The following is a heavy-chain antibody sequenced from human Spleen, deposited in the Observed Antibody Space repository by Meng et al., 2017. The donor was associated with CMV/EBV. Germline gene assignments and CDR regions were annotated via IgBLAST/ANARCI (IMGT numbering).Heavy chain of an antibody. CDR1: GFTFSRNW. J-gene: IGHJ4*02. Sequence: ETLSLTCAASGFTFSRNWMSWVRQAPGKGLEWVANINQDGSEKYYVDSVKGRFTISRDNAKNSLYLQMNSLRAEDTAVYYCARETEKWLQFRFFDYWGQGTLVTVSS. CDR2: INQDGSEK. V-gene: IGHV3-7*01. CDR3: ARETEKWLQFRFFDY. D-gene: IGHD5-24*01.